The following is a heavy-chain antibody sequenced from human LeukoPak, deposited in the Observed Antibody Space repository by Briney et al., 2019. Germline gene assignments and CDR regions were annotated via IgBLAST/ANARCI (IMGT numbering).Heavy chain of an antibody. V-gene: IGHV3-33*01. CDR3: ARALYSYGVLDY. D-gene: IGHD5-18*01. Sequence: SGGSLRLSCAASGFTFNTYRMHWIRQAPVKGLEWVAVIWYDGSNKYFSDSVKGRFTISRDNSKNSLYLQMNSLRAEDTAMYYCARALYSYGVLDYWGQGTLVSVSS. CDR2: IWYDGSNK. J-gene: IGHJ4*02. CDR1: GFTFNTYR.